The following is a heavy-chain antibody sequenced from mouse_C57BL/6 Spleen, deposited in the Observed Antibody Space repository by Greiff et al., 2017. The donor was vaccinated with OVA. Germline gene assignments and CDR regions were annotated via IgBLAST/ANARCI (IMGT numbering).Heavy chain of an antibody. CDR3: ARGVYYYGSSYDY. CDR2: ISYDGSN. V-gene: IGHV3-6*01. D-gene: IGHD1-1*01. Sequence: EVQRVESGPGLVKPSQSLSLTCSVTGYSITSGYYWNWIRQFPGNKLEWMGYISYDGSNNYNPSLKNRISITRDTSKNQFFLKLNSVTTEDTATYYCARGVYYYGSSYDYWGQGTTLTVSS. J-gene: IGHJ2*01. CDR1: GYSITSGYY.